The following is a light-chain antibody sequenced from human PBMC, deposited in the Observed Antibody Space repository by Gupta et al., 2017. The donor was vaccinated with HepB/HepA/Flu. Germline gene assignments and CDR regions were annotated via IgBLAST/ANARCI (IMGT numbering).Light chain of an antibody. CDR2: EVS. V-gene: IGLV2-8*01. CDR3: NSHAGNNNIDV. Sequence: QSALTQPPSASGSPGQSVTISCTGTSSDVGGYNSVSWYQQHPGKAPKLLIYEVSKRPSGVPARFACSKSGTKASPTLTGLQAEDEAGVDCNSHAGNNNIDVFGTGTKVTVL. J-gene: IGLJ1*01. CDR1: SSDVGGYNS.